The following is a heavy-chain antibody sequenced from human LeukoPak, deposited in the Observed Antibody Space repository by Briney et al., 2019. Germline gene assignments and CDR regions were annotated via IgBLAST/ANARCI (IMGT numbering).Heavy chain of an antibody. V-gene: IGHV3-15*01. CDR2: LKSKTDGGTT. D-gene: IGHD3-3*01. CDR1: GFTFSNAW. CDR3: TTVSRIWNDY. J-gene: IGHJ4*02. Sequence: PGGSLRLSCAASGFTFSNAWMSWVRQGPGKGLEWVGRLKSKTDGGTTDYDAPVKGRFTISRDDSKNTLYLQMNSLKTEDTAVYYCTTVSRIWNDYWGQGTLVTVSS.